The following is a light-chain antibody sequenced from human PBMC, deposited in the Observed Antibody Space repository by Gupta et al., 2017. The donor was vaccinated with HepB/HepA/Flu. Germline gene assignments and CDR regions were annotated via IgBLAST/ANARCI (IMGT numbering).Light chain of an antibody. V-gene: IGKV1-39*01. J-gene: IGKJ3*01. CDR3: QQTNCNIS. CDR2: ATT. CDR1: PNLSNY. Sequence: LSSSFLCTYVGDSVTISCRRGPNLSNYLSWYQQRPGKAPKLLIYATTNLQTGVSSRFSSSSSTTGSPITISNLPHEDLATYYYQQTNCNISFGAGTKVDIK.